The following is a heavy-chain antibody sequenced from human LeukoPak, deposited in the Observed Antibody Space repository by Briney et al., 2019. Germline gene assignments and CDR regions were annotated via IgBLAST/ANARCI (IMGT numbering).Heavy chain of an antibody. CDR1: GFTFSSYA. J-gene: IGHJ2*01. Sequence: GGSLRLSCAASGFTFSSYAMSWVRQAPGKGLEWVSAISGSGGSTYYADSVKGRFTISRDNSKNTLYLQMNSLRAEDTAVYYCARGGWFGDVNWYFDLWGRGTLVTVSS. V-gene: IGHV3-23*01. D-gene: IGHD3-10*01. CDR3: ARGGWFGDVNWYFDL. CDR2: ISGSGGST.